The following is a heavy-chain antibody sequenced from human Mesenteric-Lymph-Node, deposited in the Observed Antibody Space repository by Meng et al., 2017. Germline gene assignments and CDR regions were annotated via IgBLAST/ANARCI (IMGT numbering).Heavy chain of an antibody. J-gene: IGHJ4*02. CDR2: VVYSGTT. Sequence: LQRRDPGPGLVKPAETLSLTCTVSVGSIKTNTYYWAWIRQPPGEGLEWIGSVVYSGTTYYTSSLKSRVSISVDTSKNQFSLKLSSVTAADTAVYYCARHHHSPTFDYWGQGTLVTVSS. V-gene: IGHV4-39*01. CDR3: ARHHHSPTFDY. D-gene: IGHD1-14*01. CDR1: VGSIKTNTYY.